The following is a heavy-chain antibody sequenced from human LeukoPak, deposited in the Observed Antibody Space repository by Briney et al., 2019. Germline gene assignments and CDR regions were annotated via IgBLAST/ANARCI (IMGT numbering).Heavy chain of an antibody. CDR2: IDPNSGGT. D-gene: IGHD1-26*01. V-gene: IGHV1-2*02. J-gene: IGHJ5*02. CDR3: VRGQPLPLSGSYLVDP. Sequence: GASVKVSFKASGYTFSGYHMHWVRQAPGQGLEWTGWIDPNSGGTKSAQNFQGRVTMTRETSISTVYMELSRLRSDDTAVYYCVRGQPLPLSGSYLVDPWGQGTLVTVSS. CDR1: GYTFSGYH.